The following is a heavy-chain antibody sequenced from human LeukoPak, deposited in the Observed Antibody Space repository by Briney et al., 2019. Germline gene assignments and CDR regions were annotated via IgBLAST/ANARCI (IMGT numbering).Heavy chain of an antibody. J-gene: IGHJ4*02. CDR1: GFTFSNYY. CDR3: ATGVRGYNSALDY. CDR2: ISSGSSYI. V-gene: IGHV3-21*01. D-gene: IGHD6-19*01. Sequence: GGSLRLSCAASGFTFSNYYMNWVRQAPGKGLEWVSSISSGSSYIYYADSLKGRFTISRDNTKNSLYLQMNSLRAEDTAVYYCATGVRGYNSALDYWGQGTLVTVSP.